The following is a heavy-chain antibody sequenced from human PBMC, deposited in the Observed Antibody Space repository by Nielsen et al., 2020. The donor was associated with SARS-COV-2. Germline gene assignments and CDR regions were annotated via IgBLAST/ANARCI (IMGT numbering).Heavy chain of an antibody. Sequence: GSLRLSCTVFGGSIGSYYWSWIRQPPGKGLEWIGHIFNTGSTSYNPSLRSRVTILVDTSKNHFSLKLTSVTAADTAVYYCARMIGYSTSSDSWGQGILVTVSS. V-gene: IGHV4-59*13. CDR3: ARMIGYSTSSDS. CDR2: IFNTGST. J-gene: IGHJ4*02. CDR1: GGSIGSYY. D-gene: IGHD4-11*01.